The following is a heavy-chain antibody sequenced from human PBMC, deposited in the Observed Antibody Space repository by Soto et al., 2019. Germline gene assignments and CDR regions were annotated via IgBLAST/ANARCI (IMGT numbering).Heavy chain of an antibody. CDR2: ISSDGSDK. D-gene: IGHD2-15*01. CDR3: AKGSEVARQELDY. V-gene: IGHV3-30*18. CDR1: GITFRNFG. Sequence: QVQLVESGGGVVQPGRSPRLYCAASGITFRNFGMHWVRQAPGKGLEWVAAISSDGSDKYYSDSVKGRFTISRDNSKNTMFLLMNSLRVEDTAVYYCAKGSEVARQELDYWGQGTLVTVSS. J-gene: IGHJ4*02.